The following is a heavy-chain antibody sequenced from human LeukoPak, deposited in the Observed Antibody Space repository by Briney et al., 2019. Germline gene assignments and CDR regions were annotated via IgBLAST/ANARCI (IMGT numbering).Heavy chain of an antibody. V-gene: IGHV4-59*01. CDR3: ARVSYSSGWLPFDY. J-gene: IGHJ4*02. CDR1: GGSITSYY. Sequence: PSETLSLTCTVSGGSITSYYWSWIRQPPGKGLEWIGYIYYSGSTNYNPSLQRRVTISVDTSKNQFSLKLSSMTAADTAVYYCARVSYSSGWLPFDYWGQGTLVTVSS. D-gene: IGHD6-19*01. CDR2: IYYSGST.